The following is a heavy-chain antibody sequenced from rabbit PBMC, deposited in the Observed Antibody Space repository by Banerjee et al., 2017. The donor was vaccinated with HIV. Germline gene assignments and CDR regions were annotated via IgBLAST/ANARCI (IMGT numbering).Heavy chain of an antibody. V-gene: IGHV1S40*01. D-gene: IGHD6-1*01. CDR2: IYAGTGST. J-gene: IGHJ4*01. CDR3: ARDYYSFGYTGYAPSDV. CDR1: GFSFSSSYY. Sequence: QSLEESGGDLVKPGASLTLTCTASGFSFSSSYYMYWVRQAPGKGLEWIACIYAGTGSTYYASWAKGRFTISKTSSTTVTLQMTSLTAADTAIYFCARDYYSFGYTGYAPSDVWGPGTLVTVS.